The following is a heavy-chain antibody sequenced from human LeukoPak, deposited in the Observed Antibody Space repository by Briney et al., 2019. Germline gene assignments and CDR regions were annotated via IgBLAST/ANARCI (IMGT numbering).Heavy chain of an antibody. V-gene: IGHV4-4*07. CDR3: ASSDPSIAAAGYFDY. Sequence: SETLSLTCTVSGGSISSYYWSWIRQPAGKGLEWIGRIYTSGSTNYNPSLKSRVTMSVDTSKNRFSLKLSSVTAADTAVYYCASSDPSIAAAGYFDYWGQGTLVTVSS. CDR1: GGSISSYY. D-gene: IGHD6-13*01. J-gene: IGHJ4*02. CDR2: IYTSGST.